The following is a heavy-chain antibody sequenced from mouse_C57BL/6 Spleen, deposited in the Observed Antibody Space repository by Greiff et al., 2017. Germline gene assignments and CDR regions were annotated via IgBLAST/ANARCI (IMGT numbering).Heavy chain of an antibody. J-gene: IGHJ4*01. Sequence: EVHLVESGGGLVKPGGSLKLSCAASGFTFSDYGMHWVRQAPEKGLEWVAYISSGSSTIYYADTVKGRFTISRDNAKNTLFLQMTSLRSEDTAMYYCATDGSSPYYYAMDYWGQGTSVTVSS. CDR3: ATDGSSPYYYAMDY. V-gene: IGHV5-17*01. CDR2: ISSGSSTI. D-gene: IGHD1-1*01. CDR1: GFTFSDYG.